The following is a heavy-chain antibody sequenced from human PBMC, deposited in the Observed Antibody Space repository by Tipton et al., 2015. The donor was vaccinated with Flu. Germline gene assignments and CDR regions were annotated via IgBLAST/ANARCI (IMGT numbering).Heavy chain of an antibody. CDR1: GFTFSSYG. J-gene: IGHJ6*02. CDR3: AREGPRVHVMDV. CDR2: LWYDGGNT. V-gene: IGHV3-33*01. Sequence: SLRLSCAASGFTFSSYGMHWVRQTPGKGLEWVAYLWYDGGNTHYADSVKGRFTISRDNSKNTLYLQMNSLRVEDTAVYYCAREGPRVHVMDVWGQGPAVTVPS.